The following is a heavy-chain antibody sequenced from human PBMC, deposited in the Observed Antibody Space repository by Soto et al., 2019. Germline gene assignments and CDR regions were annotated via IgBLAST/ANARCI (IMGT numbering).Heavy chain of an antibody. CDR3: AREILGWFDP. J-gene: IGHJ5*02. CDR2: IYYSGST. CDR1: GGSISSYY. Sequence: PSETLSLTCTVSGGSISSYYWSWIRQPPGKGLEWIGYIYYSGSTNYNPSLKSRVTISVDTSKNQFSLKLSSVTAADTAVYYCAREILGWFDPWGQGTLVTVSS. D-gene: IGHD3-10*01. V-gene: IGHV4-59*01.